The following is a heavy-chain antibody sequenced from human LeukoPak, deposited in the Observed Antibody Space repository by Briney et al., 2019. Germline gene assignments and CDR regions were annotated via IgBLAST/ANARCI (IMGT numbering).Heavy chain of an antibody. Sequence: GGSLRLSCAASGLTFSNYGIHWVRQAPGKGLEWVAFIRYDGTDKYYADSVKGRFTISRDNSKNTLYLQMNSLRAEDTAVYYCAKSFLYYYDSSGYLLDYWGQGTLVTVSS. CDR1: GLTFSNYG. D-gene: IGHD3-22*01. J-gene: IGHJ4*02. V-gene: IGHV3-30*02. CDR2: IRYDGTDK. CDR3: AKSFLYYYDSSGYLLDY.